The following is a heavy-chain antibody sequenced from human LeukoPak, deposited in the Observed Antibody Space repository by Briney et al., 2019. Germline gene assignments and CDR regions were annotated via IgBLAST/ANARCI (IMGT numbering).Heavy chain of an antibody. V-gene: IGHV1-18*01. J-gene: IGHJ4*02. CDR2: ISTYNGNT. CDR3: ARDGGYCSSTSCYWLDY. CDR1: GYSFVLYG. D-gene: IGHD2-2*01. Sequence: ASVKVSCKASGYSFVLYGISWVRQAPGQGPEWMGWISTYNGNTKYAEKFQGRVTITADESTSTAYMELSSLRSEDTAVYYCARDGGYCSSTSCYWLDYWGQGTLVTVSS.